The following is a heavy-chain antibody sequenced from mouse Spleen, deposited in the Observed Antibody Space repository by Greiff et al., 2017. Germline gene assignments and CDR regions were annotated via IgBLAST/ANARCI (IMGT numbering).Heavy chain of an antibody. J-gene: IGHJ1*03. CDR3: ARLGGRGGYLDV. CDR1: GFTFSDYG. D-gene: IGHD3-1*01. V-gene: IGHV5-15*01. CDR2: ISNLAYSI. Sequence: EVHLVESGGGLVPPGGSLKLSCAASGFTFSDYGMAWVRQAPRKGPEWVAFISNLAYSIYYADTVTGRFTISRKNATNTLYLEMSRLRSKNTAVYYCARLGGRGGYLDVWGTGTTVTVSS.